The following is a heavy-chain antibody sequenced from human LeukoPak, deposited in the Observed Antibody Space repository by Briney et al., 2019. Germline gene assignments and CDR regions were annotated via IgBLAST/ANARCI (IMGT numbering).Heavy chain of an antibody. CDR2: INHSGST. V-gene: IGHV4-34*01. J-gene: IGHJ4*02. Sequence: SETLSLTCAVYGGSFNGYYWSWIRQPPGKGLEWIGEINHSGSTNYNPSLKSRVTISVDTSKNQFSLKLSSVTAADTAVYYCASRIAVADTYYFDYWGQGTLVTVSS. CDR3: ASRIAVADTYYFDY. CDR1: GGSFNGYY. D-gene: IGHD6-19*01.